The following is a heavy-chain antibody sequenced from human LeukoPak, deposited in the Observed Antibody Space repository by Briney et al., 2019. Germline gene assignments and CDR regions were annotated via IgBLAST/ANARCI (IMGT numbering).Heavy chain of an antibody. CDR3: TTDDPVNRS. CDR2: IKRKIDGETT. D-gene: IGHD2/OR15-2a*01. V-gene: IGHV3-15*01. CDR1: GFTFSNAW. Sequence: GRSLRLSCAASGFTFSNAWMSWVRQAPGKGLEWVGRIKRKIDGETTDYAAPVKGRFTISRDDSKNSLYLQMNSMKTEDTAMYYCTTDDPVNRSWGQGTLVTVSS. J-gene: IGHJ4*02.